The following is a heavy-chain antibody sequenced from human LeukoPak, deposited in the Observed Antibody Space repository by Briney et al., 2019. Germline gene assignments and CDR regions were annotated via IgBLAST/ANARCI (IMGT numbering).Heavy chain of an antibody. V-gene: IGHV4-59*01. CDR3: ARAGAVADPYYYYGMDV. J-gene: IGHJ6*02. CDR2: ICYSGST. CDR1: GGSISSYY. Sequence: SETLSLTCTVSGGSISSYYWSWIRQPPGKGLEWIGYICYSGSTNYNPSLKSRVTISVDASKNQFSLKLSSVTAADTAVYYCARAGAVADPYYYYGMDVWGQGTTVTVSS. D-gene: IGHD6-19*01.